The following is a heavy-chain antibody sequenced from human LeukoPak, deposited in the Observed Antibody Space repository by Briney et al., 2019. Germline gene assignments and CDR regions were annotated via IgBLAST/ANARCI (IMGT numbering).Heavy chain of an antibody. CDR2: IKSDGST. J-gene: IGHJ1*01. D-gene: IGHD3-22*01. Sequence: NPGGSLRLSCAASGFTFSGYWMHWVRQAPGKGLVWVSRIKSDGSTNYADSVKGRFTISRDNAKNTLSLQMNSLRAEDTGVYYCARAPSEIGGYYPEYFRHWGQGTLVTVSS. V-gene: IGHV3-74*01. CDR3: ARAPSEIGGYYPEYFRH. CDR1: GFTFSGYW.